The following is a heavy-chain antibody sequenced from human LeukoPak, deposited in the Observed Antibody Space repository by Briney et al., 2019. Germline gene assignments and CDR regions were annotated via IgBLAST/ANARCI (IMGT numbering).Heavy chain of an antibody. CDR3: ARGGYQFEH. J-gene: IGHJ1*01. CDR2: IRSTGDGGTT. Sequence: PGGSLRLPCTASGFTFGNYAMSWFRQAPGKGLEWIGSIRSTGDGGTTEYAASVKGRFVISREDSKSIAYLQMDSLESEDTAVYYCARGGYQFEHWGQGTLVTVSS. V-gene: IGHV3-49*03. D-gene: IGHD3-16*02. CDR1: GFTFGNYA.